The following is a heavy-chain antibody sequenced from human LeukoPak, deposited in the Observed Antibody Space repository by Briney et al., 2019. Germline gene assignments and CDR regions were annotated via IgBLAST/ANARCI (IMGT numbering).Heavy chain of an antibody. CDR1: GFTVSSNY. CDR3: ARDGRTIAARPDYFDY. CDR2: IYSGGST. V-gene: IGHV3-66*01. Sequence: GGSLRLSCAASGFTVSSNYMSWVRQAPGKGLEWVSVIYSGGSTYYADSVKGRFTISRDNSKNTLYLQMNSLRAEDTAVYYCARDGRTIAARPDYFDYWGQGTLVTVSS. J-gene: IGHJ4*02. D-gene: IGHD6-6*01.